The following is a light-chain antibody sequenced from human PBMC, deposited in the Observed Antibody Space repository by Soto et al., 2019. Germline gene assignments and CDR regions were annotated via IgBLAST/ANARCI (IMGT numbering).Light chain of an antibody. V-gene: IGKV3-15*01. CDR1: QSVSSN. Sequence: EIVMTQSRATLSVSPGERATLSCMASQSVSSNLAWYQQKPGQPPRLLIYDASTRATGVPARFGGSGSGTEVTLTISGLQSEDFAVYYCQEYGDWPPDTFGQGTKVEI. CDR2: DAS. CDR3: QEYGDWPPDT. J-gene: IGKJ2*01.